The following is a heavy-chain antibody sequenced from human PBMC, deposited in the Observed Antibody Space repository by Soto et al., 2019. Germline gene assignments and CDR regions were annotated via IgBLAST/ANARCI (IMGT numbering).Heavy chain of an antibody. D-gene: IGHD2-15*01. Sequence: ASVKVSCKASGYTFTGYYMHWVRHAPGQGLELMGGINPNSCGTNYAQKFQGRVTMTRDTSISTAYMELSRLRSDDTAVYYCARGPAIYCSGGSCYPIDYRGQGTLVTVSS. CDR2: INPNSCGT. CDR1: GYTFTGYY. J-gene: IGHJ4*02. V-gene: IGHV1-2*02. CDR3: ARGPAIYCSGGSCYPIDY.